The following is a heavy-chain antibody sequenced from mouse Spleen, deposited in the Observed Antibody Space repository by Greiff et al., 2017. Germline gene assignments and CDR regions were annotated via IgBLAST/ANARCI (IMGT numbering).Heavy chain of an antibody. CDR1: GYNFTSYW. D-gene: IGHD3-3*01. V-gene: IGHV1-7*01. CDR2: INPSTGYT. Sequence: QVQLQQSGAELAKPGASVKMSCKASGYNFTSYWMHWVKQRPGQGLEWIGYINPSTGYTEYNQKFKDKATLTADKSSSTAYMQLSSLTSEDSAVYYCARSGDGYYFDYWGQGTTLTVSP. CDR3: ARSGDGYYFDY. J-gene: IGHJ2*01.